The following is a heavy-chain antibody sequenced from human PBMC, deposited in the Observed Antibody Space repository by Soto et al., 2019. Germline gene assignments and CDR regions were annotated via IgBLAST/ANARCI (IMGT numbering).Heavy chain of an antibody. CDR3: ARDRKRVDFDY. J-gene: IGHJ4*02. Sequence: QVQLVQSGAEVKKPGSSVKVSCKASGGTFSSYTISWVRQAPGQGLEWMGRIIPILGIANYAQKFQGRVTITADKSTSTASMELSSLRSEDTAVYYCARDRKRVDFDYWGQGTLVTVSS. CDR2: IIPILGIA. V-gene: IGHV1-69*08. CDR1: GGTFSSYT.